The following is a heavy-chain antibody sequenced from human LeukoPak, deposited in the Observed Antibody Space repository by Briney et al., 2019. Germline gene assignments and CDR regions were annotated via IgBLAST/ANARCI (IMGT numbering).Heavy chain of an antibody. Sequence: GGSLRLSCAASGFSFSSCWMHRHRQVPGKGLVWVSRINTDGTDTTYADSVKGRFTISRDNAKNTLYLQMSGLRDEDSAIYYCSKDLHYNAADHWGQGTLVTVSS. CDR2: INTDGTDT. J-gene: IGHJ4*02. V-gene: IGHV3-74*01. D-gene: IGHD1-14*01. CDR1: GFSFSSCW. CDR3: SKDLHYNAADH.